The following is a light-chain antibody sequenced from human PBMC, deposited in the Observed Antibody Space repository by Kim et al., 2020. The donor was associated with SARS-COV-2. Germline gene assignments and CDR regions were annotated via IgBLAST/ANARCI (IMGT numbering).Light chain of an antibody. Sequence: VAPGKTAMITCGGASMGSKGVHWYQQKSGQAAVVVIYNNNNRPSGIPERFSGSNSGNTATLTISGVEAGDEADYHCQVWDSISNWVFGGGTQLTVL. CDR2: NNN. J-gene: IGLJ3*02. V-gene: IGLV3-21*04. CDR3: QVWDSISNWV. CDR1: SMGSKG.